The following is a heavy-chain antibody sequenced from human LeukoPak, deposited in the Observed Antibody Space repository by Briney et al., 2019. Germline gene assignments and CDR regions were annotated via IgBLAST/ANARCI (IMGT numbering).Heavy chain of an antibody. CDR3: ARARTDFWSGYEPVNWFDP. CDR2: IYYSGSP. D-gene: IGHD3-3*01. Sequence: SETLSLTCTVSGGSISSSSYYWGWIRQPPGKGLEWIGSIYYSGSPYYNPSLKSRVTISVDTSKNQFSLKLSSVAAADTAVYYCARARTDFWSGYEPVNWFDPWGQGTLVTVSS. CDR1: GGSISSSSYY. V-gene: IGHV4-39*01. J-gene: IGHJ5*02.